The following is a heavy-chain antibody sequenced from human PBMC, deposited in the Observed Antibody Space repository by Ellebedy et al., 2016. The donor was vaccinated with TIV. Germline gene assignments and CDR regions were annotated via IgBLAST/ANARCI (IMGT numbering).Heavy chain of an antibody. CDR2: MNPSIGNT. Sequence: ASVKVSXXTSGYTFTSQDINWVRQTTGQGLEWMGWMNPSIGNTGYAQRFQGRVTMTRNTSITTAYMELSSLTSEDTAVYYCARRDLRSGCLGYWGQGTLVTVSS. D-gene: IGHD6-19*01. J-gene: IGHJ4*02. CDR1: GYTFTSQD. CDR3: ARRDLRSGCLGY. V-gene: IGHV1-8*01.